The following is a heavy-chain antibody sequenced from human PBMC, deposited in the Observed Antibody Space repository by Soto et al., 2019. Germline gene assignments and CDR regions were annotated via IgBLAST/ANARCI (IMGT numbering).Heavy chain of an antibody. J-gene: IGHJ6*02. CDR1: GFTFGDYA. Sequence: GGSLRLSCTASGFTFGDYAMSWFRQAPGKGLEWVGFIRSKAYGGTTEYAASVKGRFTISRDDSKSIAYLQMNSLKTEDTAVYYCTRDGYSYGPYYYYGMDVCGQGPSVTVYS. V-gene: IGHV3-49*03. D-gene: IGHD5-18*01. CDR3: TRDGYSYGPYYYYGMDV. CDR2: IRSKAYGGTT.